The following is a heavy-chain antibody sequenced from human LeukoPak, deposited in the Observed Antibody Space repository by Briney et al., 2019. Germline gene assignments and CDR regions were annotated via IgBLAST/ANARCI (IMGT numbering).Heavy chain of an antibody. CDR1: GYTFTSYG. CDR3: ARDMNCSSTSCYQNYYYYYGMDV. D-gene: IGHD2-2*01. CDR2: ISAYNGNT. V-gene: IGHV1-18*01. Sequence: ASVKVSCKASGYTFTSYGISWERQAPGQGLEWMGWISAYNGNTNYAQKLQGRVTMTTDTSTSTAYMELRSLRSDDTAVYYCARDMNCSSTSCYQNYYYYYGMDVWGQGTTVTVSS. J-gene: IGHJ6*02.